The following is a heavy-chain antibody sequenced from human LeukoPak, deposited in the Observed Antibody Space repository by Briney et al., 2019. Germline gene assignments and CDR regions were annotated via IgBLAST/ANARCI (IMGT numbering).Heavy chain of an antibody. V-gene: IGHV4-39*07. CDR2: IYYSGST. CDR1: GGPISSSSYY. J-gene: IGHJ5*02. D-gene: IGHD3-3*02. Sequence: SETLSLTCTVSGGPISSSSYYWGWIRQPPEKGLEWIGSIYYSGSTYYNPSLKSRVTISVDTSKNQISLILNSVTAADTAVYYCARGISTHWFDPWGQGTLVIVSS. CDR3: ARGISTHWFDP.